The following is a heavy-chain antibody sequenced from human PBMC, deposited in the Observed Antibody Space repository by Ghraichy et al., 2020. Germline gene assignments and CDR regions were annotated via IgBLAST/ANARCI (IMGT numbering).Heavy chain of an antibody. CDR1: GFTFSDYY. J-gene: IGHJ1*01. CDR2: ISSSGSTI. CDR3: ASEGDLYRNIAVAGPGDAWYGLDEYFQH. D-gene: IGHD6-19*01. Sequence: GGSLRLSCAASGFTFSDYYMSWIRQAPGKGLEWVSYISSSGSTIYYADSVKGRFTISRDNAKNSLYLQMNSLRAEDTAVYYCASEGDLYRNIAVAGPGDAWYGLDEYFQHWGQGTLVTVSS. V-gene: IGHV3-11*01.